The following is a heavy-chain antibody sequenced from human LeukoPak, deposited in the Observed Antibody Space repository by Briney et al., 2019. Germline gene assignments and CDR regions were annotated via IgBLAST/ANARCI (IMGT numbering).Heavy chain of an antibody. J-gene: IGHJ6*02. Sequence: GGSLRLSCAASGFTFSSYAMSWVRQAPGKGLEWVSAISGSGGSTYYADSVKGRFTISRDNSKNTLYLQMNSLRAEDTAVYYCAKASGFYYYYGMDVWGQGTTVTVSS. CDR3: AKASGFYYYYGMDV. V-gene: IGHV3-23*01. CDR2: ISGSGGST. CDR1: GFTFSSYA. D-gene: IGHD1-26*01.